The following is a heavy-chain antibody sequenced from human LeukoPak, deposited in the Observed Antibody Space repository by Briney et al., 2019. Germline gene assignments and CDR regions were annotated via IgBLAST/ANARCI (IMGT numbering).Heavy chain of an antibody. CDR1: GFTFSSYS. V-gene: IGHV3-21*01. CDR2: ISSSSYI. CDR3: ARVPRGSSPWYFDY. J-gene: IGHJ4*02. D-gene: IGHD6-13*01. Sequence: GGSLRLSCAASGFTFSSYSMNWVRQAPGKGLEWVSSISSSSYIYYADSVKGRFTISRDNAKNSLYLQMNSLRAEDTAVYYCARVPRGSSPWYFDYWGQGALVTVSS.